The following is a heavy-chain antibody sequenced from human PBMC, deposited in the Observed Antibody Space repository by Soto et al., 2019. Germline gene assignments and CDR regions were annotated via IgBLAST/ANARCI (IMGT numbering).Heavy chain of an antibody. J-gene: IGHJ5*02. Sequence: QVQLVQSGAEVKKPGSSVKVSCKASGGTFSSYAISWVRQAPGQGLEWMGGIIPIFGTANYAQKFQGRVTMTADESTSTAYMELSSLRSEDTAVYYCAGAKRYCSSTSCYMLDPWGQGTLVTVSS. CDR1: GGTFSSYA. D-gene: IGHD2-2*02. CDR2: IIPIFGTA. CDR3: AGAKRYCSSTSCYMLDP. V-gene: IGHV1-69*01.